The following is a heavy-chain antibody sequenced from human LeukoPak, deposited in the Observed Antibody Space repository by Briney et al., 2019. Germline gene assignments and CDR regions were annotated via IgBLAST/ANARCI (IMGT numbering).Heavy chain of an antibody. CDR3: TRSIAAAGPYYYYYYGMDV. V-gene: IGHV3-13*01. CDR2: IGTAGDK. J-gene: IGHJ6*02. D-gene: IGHD6-13*01. CDR1: GFTFSSYD. Sequence: GGSLRLSCAASGFTFSSYDMHWVRQATGKGLEWVSAIGTAGDKYYPGSVKGRFTISRENAKNSLYLQMNSLGAGDTAVYYCTRSIAAAGPYYYYYYGMDVWGQGTTVTVSS.